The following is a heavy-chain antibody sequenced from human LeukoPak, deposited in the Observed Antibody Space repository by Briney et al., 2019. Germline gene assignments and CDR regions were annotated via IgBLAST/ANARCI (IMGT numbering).Heavy chain of an antibody. CDR1: GGSISSTNW. J-gene: IGHJ6*02. Sequence: SSETLSLTCGVSGGSISSTNWWSWVRQPPGQGLEWIGYIYYSGTTNYNPSLKSRVTISVDTSKNQFSLMLNSVTAADTAVYYCASRLQTTWVMDIWGQGTTVTVSS. CDR3: ASRLQTTWVMDI. CDR2: IYYSGTT. V-gene: IGHV4-4*02. D-gene: IGHD4-17*01.